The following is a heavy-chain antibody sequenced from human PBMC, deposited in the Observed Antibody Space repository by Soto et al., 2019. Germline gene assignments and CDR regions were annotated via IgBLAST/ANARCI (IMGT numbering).Heavy chain of an antibody. CDR1: GGSISSYY. CDR2: IYYSGST. Sequence: TLSLTCTVSGGSISSYYGSFILRPPGKGLEWIGYIYYSGSTNYNPSLKSRVTISVDTSKNQFSLKLSSVTAADTAVYYCAREVAAAGTFWFDPWGQGTLVTVSS. V-gene: IGHV4-59*01. D-gene: IGHD6-13*01. J-gene: IGHJ5*02. CDR3: AREVAAAGTFWFDP.